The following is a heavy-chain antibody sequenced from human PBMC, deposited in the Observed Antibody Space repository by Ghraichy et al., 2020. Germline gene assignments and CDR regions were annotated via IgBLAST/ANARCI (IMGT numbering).Heavy chain of an antibody. CDR3: ARHLDLSSGLYTPFDY. D-gene: IGHD3-3*01. J-gene: IGHJ4*02. V-gene: IGHV4-39*01. CDR2: IYYSGTT. CDR1: VGYVTTSSYY. Sequence: SQTLSLTCTVSVGYVTTSSYYWGWISQPPGKGLEYIRTIYYSGTTYYNPSLKSRVTKSVDTSKNHFSLKLTSVTAADTAIYDCARHLDLSSGLYTPFDYWSQGTLVTVSS.